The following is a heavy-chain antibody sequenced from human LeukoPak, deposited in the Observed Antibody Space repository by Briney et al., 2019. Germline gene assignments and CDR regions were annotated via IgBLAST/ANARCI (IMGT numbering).Heavy chain of an antibody. CDR2: IFYSGST. J-gene: IGHJ3*02. V-gene: IGHV4-39*07. CDR1: SGSISSYY. CDR3: AKSNGYGLVDI. D-gene: IGHD3-10*01. Sequence: PSETLSLTCTVSSGSISSYYWGWIRQPPGKGLEWIGNIFYSGSTYYSPSLRSRVTISLDTSRNQFSLKLNSVTAADTAVYYCAKSNGYGLVDIWGQGTMVTVSS.